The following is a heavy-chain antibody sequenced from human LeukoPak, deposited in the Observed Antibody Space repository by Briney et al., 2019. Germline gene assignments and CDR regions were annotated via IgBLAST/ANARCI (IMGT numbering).Heavy chain of an antibody. D-gene: IGHD2-15*01. CDR1: GFTFSSFG. CDR2: VWYDGSNK. V-gene: IGHV3-33*01. J-gene: IGHJ6*02. CDR3: ARDVVAATPTFSYGMDV. Sequence: GGSLRLSCAASGFTFSSFGIHWVRQAPGKGLEWVAIVWYDGSNKYYADSVKGRFTISRDNSKNTLYLQMNSLRAEDTAVYYCARDVVAATPTFSYGMDVWGQGTTVTVSS.